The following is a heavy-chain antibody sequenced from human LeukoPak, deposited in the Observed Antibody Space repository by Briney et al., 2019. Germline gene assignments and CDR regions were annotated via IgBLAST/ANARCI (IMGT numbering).Heavy chain of an antibody. V-gene: IGHV3-7*01. CDR3: ARDSSSNHYYYMDV. CDR1: GFTFSNYW. D-gene: IGHD6-13*01. CDR2: IKQDGSEK. Sequence: GGSLRLSCAASGFTFSNYWMSWVRQAPGKGLEWVANIKQDGSEKYYVESVKGRFTISRDNAKNSLHLQMNSLRAEDTAVYYCARDSSSNHYYYMDVWGKGTTVTVSS. J-gene: IGHJ6*03.